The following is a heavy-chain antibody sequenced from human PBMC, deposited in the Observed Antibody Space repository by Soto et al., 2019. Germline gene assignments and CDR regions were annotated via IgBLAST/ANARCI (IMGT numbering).Heavy chain of an antibody. CDR2: IYYSGSP. CDR3: AREMKINWFDP. CDR1: GGSISSYY. Sequence: NPSETLSLTCTVSGGSISSYYWSWIRQPPGKGLEWIGYIYYSGSPNYNPSLESRVTMSVDTSKNQFSLKLSSVTAADTAVYYCAREMKINWFDPWGQGTLVTVSS. J-gene: IGHJ5*02. V-gene: IGHV4-59*01.